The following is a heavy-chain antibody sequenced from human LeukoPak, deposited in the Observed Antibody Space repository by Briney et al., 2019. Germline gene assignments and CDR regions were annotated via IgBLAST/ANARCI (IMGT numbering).Heavy chain of an antibody. J-gene: IGHJ4*02. V-gene: IGHV3-30-3*01. Sequence: GGSLRLSCAASGFTFSSYAMHWVRQAPGKGLEWVAVISYDGSNKYYADSVKGRFTNSRDNSKNTLYLQMNSLRAEDTAVYYCARDRDFDYWGQGTLVTVSS. CDR1: GFTFSSYA. CDR3: ARDRDFDY. CDR2: ISYDGSNK.